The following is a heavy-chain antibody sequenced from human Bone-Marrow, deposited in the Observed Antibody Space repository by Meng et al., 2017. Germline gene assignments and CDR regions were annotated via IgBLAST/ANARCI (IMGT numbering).Heavy chain of an antibody. Sequence: QVHLQEPCPGLVKPSQTLSLTCTVSGGSISSVGYYWGWIRQHPGKGLEWIGYIYYSGSTYYNPSLKSLVTISVDTSKNQFSLKLSSVTAADTAVYYCARVGYSGSRVTSYYFDYWGQGTLVTVSS. D-gene: IGHD1-26*01. J-gene: IGHJ4*02. V-gene: IGHV4-31*01. CDR2: IYYSGST. CDR1: GGSISSVGYY. CDR3: ARVGYSGSRVTSYYFDY.